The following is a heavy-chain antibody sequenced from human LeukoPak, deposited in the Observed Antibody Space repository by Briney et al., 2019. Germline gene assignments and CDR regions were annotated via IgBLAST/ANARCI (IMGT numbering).Heavy chain of an antibody. Sequence: NPSQTLSLTCTVSGGSISSGDYYWSWIRQPPGKGLEWIGYIYYSGSTNYNPSLKSRVTISVDTSKNQFSLKLSSVTAADTAVYYCARGRTLRRNDYWGQGTLVTVSS. CDR2: IYYSGST. D-gene: IGHD3-3*01. CDR1: GGSISSGDYY. J-gene: IGHJ4*02. CDR3: ARGRTLRRNDY. V-gene: IGHV4-30-4*08.